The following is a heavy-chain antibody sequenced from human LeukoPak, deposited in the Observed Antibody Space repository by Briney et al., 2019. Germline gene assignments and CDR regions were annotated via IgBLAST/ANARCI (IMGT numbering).Heavy chain of an antibody. D-gene: IGHD2-2*01. CDR1: GGSFSDYY. J-gene: IGHJ5*02. CDR2: INHSGST. CDR3: ASCSSTSWYAGDWFDP. Sequence: SETMSLTCAVYGGSFSDYYWSWIRQSPGKGLEWIGEINHSGSTNYNPSLKSRVTISVDTSKNQFSLKLNSVTAADTAVYYCASCSSTSWYAGDWFDPWGQGTLVTVSS. V-gene: IGHV4-34*01.